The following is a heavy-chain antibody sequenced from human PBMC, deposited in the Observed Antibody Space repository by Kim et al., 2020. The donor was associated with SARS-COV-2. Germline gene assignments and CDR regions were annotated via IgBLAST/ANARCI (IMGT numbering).Heavy chain of an antibody. CDR2: ISSSSSYT. CDR3: ARVGYDDVWGSYRDYYYYYGMAV. Sequence: GGSLRLSCAASGFTFSDYYMSWIRQAPGKGLEWVSYISSSSSYTNYADSVKGRFTISRDNAKNSLYLQMNSLRAEDTAGYYCARVGYDDVWGSYRDYYYYYGMAVGGQGATVTGSS. CDR1: GFTFSDYY. V-gene: IGHV3-11*05. J-gene: IGHJ6*01. D-gene: IGHD3-16*02.